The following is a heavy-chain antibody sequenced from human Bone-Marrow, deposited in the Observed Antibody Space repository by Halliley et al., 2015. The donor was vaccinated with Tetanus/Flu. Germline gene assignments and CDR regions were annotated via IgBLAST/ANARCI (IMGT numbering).Heavy chain of an antibody. Sequence: GKSSKYAASVKGRIPVSRDNAKNTVYLQMNSLRADDTAVYYCARDRRWNTSRGKLFYYYGLDVWGQGTTVTV. J-gene: IGHJ6*02. CDR3: ARDRRWNTSRGKLFYYYGLDV. CDR2: GKSS. V-gene: IGHV3-74*01. D-gene: IGHD1-1*01.